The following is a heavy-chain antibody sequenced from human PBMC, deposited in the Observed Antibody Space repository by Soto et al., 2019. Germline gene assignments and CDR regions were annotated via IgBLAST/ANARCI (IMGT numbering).Heavy chain of an antibody. CDR2: ISSDSTYI. V-gene: IGHV3-21*01. J-gene: IGHJ4*02. D-gene: IGHD3-16*01. Sequence: EVQLVESGGGLVKPGGSLRLSXXASXFXFXSYSMNWVRQAPGKGLEWVSSISSDSTYIYYADSVKGRFTISRDNAKNSLYLQMNSLRGDDTALYYCARRIDYGEDYWGQGTLVTVSS. CDR1: XFXFXSYS. CDR3: ARRIDYGEDY.